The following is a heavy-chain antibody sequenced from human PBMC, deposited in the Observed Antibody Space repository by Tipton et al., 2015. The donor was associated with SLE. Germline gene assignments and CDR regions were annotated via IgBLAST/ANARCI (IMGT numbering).Heavy chain of an antibody. V-gene: IGHV3-48*03. CDR2: ISSSGSTI. CDR3: ARGGSSWSLDY. J-gene: IGHJ4*02. Sequence: GSLRLSCAASGFTFSSYGMHWVRQAPGKGLEWVSYISSSGSTIYYADSVKGRFTISRDNAKNSLYLQMNSLRAEDTAVYYCARGGSSWSLDYWGQGTLVTVSS. D-gene: IGHD6-13*01. CDR1: GFTFSSYG.